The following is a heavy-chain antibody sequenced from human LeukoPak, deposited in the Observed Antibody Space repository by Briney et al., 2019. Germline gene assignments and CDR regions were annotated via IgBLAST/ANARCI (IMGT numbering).Heavy chain of an antibody. J-gene: IGHJ6*03. Sequence: PSETLSLTCTVSGGSISSYYWSWIRQPAGKGLERIGRIYTSGSTNYNPSLKSRVTISVDKSKNQFSLKLSSVTAADTAVYYRARDLSGCSGGSCRAAYYYYYMDVWGKGTTVTVSS. CDR1: GGSISSYY. V-gene: IGHV4-4*07. D-gene: IGHD2-15*01. CDR3: ARDLSGCSGGSCRAAYYYYYMDV. CDR2: IYTSGST.